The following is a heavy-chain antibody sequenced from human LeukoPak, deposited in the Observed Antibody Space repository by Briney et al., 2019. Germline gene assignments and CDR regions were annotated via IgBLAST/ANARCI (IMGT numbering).Heavy chain of an antibody. CDR1: GFTFSSYG. CDR3: ARDYYRSSWYLFDY. D-gene: IGHD6-13*01. J-gene: IGHJ4*02. Sequence: GRSLRLSCAASGFTFSSYGMHWVRQAPGKGLEWVAVIWYDGSNKYYADSVKGRFTISRDNSKNTLYLKMNRLRAEDTAVYYCARDYYRSSWYLFDYWGQGTLVAVSS. V-gene: IGHV3-33*01. CDR2: IWYDGSNK.